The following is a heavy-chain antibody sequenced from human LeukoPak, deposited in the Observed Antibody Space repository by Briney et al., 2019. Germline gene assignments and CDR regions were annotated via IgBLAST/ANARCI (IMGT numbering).Heavy chain of an antibody. CDR1: GDSISSSSYY. J-gene: IGHJ6*03. D-gene: IGHD3-3*01. CDR3: AGFWSGNSYYYYYMDV. CDR2: IYYSGST. V-gene: IGHV4-39*07. Sequence: SETLSLTCTVSGDSISSSSYYWGWIRQPPGKGLEWIGSIYYSGSTYYNPSLKSRVTISVDTSKNQFSLKLSSVTAADTAVYYCAGFWSGNSYYYYYMDVWGKGTTVTVSS.